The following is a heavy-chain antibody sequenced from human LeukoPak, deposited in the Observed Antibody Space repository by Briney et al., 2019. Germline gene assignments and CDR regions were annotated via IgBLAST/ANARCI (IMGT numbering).Heavy chain of an antibody. V-gene: IGHV5-51*01. J-gene: IGHJ4*02. Sequence: GASLQISCQGSGSIFTNYWIAWVRQLPGKGVEWMGIIYPGDSDTRYSPSFQGQVTISADKSISTSYLQWSSLKASDTAMFYCARSGSGTRFDYWGQGTLVTVSS. CDR3: ARSGSGTRFDY. CDR1: GSIFTNYW. D-gene: IGHD6-19*01. CDR2: IYPGDSDT.